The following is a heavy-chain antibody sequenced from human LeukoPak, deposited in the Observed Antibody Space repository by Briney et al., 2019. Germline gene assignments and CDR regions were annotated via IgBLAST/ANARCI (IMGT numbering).Heavy chain of an antibody. CDR1: GFTFSSYG. CDR2: TSASGGST. CDR3: AKRFDYGGNWNYFDY. J-gene: IGHJ4*02. Sequence: GGSLRLSCAASGFTFSSYGMSWVRQAPGKGLEWVSATSASGGSTYYADSVKGRFTISRDNSKNTLYLQMNSLRAEDTAVYYCAKRFDYGGNWNYFDYWGQGTLVTVSS. D-gene: IGHD4-23*01. V-gene: IGHV3-23*01.